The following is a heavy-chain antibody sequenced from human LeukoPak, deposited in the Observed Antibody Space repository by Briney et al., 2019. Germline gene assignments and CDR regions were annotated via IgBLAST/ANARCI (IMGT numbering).Heavy chain of an antibody. V-gene: IGHV1-18*01. CDR1: GYTFTSYG. CDR3: ARDRYDYVFDY. J-gene: IGHJ4*02. CDR2: ISVYNGNT. Sequence: WASVKVSCKASGYTFTSYGISWVRQAPGQGLEWMGWISVYNGNTNYAQKFQGRVTMTTDTSTSTAYMELRSLRSDDTAVYYCARDRYDYVFDYWGLGTLVTVSS. D-gene: IGHD3-16*01.